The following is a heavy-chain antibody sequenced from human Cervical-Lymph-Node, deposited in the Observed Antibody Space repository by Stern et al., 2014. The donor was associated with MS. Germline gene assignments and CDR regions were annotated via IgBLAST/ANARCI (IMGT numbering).Heavy chain of an antibody. D-gene: IGHD6-13*01. Sequence: EVQLVQSGGGLVQPGRSLRLSCTASGFPFDDFGMHWVRQAPGKGLEWVSGINWNRGGIGYADSVKGRFTISRDNAKNSLYLQMNSLRIEDTALYYCAKPNIAAGGFDYDAFEIWGQGTMVTVSS. V-gene: IGHV3-9*01. CDR1: GFPFDDFG. J-gene: IGHJ3*02. CDR3: AKPNIAAGGFDYDAFEI. CDR2: INWNRGGI.